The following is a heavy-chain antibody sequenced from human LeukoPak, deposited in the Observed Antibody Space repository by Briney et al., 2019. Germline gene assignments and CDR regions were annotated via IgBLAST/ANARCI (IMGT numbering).Heavy chain of an antibody. CDR3: ARENWSGAKYVLDI. Sequence: PGGSLRLSCVASGFTFSAYGMHWVRQAPGRGLDWVTVIRYDGTEAFYAGSVKGHCTISRDNSRNTLYLERNSLRVDDTGMYYCARENWSGAKYVLDIWGQGTLVSVAS. J-gene: IGHJ3*02. V-gene: IGHV3-33*01. CDR2: IRYDGTEA. CDR1: GFTFSAYG. D-gene: IGHD3-10*02.